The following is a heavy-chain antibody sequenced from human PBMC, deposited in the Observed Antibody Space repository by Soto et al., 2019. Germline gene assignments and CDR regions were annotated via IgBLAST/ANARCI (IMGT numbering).Heavy chain of an antibody. V-gene: IGHV3-30*18. CDR2: ISYDGSNK. CDR3: AKAAGRRNYYDSSGYYHDY. CDR1: GFTFSSYG. Sequence: GGSLRLSCAASGFTFSSYGMHWVRQAPGKGLEWVAVISYDGSNKYYADSVKGRFTISRDNSKNTLYLQMNSMRAEDRAVYYCAKAAGRRNYYDSSGYYHDYWGRGTLVTVSS. J-gene: IGHJ4*02. D-gene: IGHD3-22*01.